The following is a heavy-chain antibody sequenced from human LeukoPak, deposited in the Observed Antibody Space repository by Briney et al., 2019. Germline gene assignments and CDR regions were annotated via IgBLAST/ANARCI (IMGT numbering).Heavy chain of an antibody. CDR2: IKQDGSEK. CDR3: ARDARYGSRGFDF. V-gene: IGHV3-7*01. Sequence: GGSLRLSCAASGFTFSSYWMSWVRQAPGKGLEWVANIKQDGSEKYYVDSVKGRFTISRDNAKNSLYLQMNSLRAEDTAVYYCARDARYGSRGFDFWGQGTLVTVSS. D-gene: IGHD6-13*01. J-gene: IGHJ4*02. CDR1: GFTFSSYW.